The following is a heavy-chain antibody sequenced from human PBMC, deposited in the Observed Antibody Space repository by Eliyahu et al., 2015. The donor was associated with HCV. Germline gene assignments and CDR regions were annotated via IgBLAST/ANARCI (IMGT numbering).Heavy chain of an antibody. CDR3: ARDGRVCGGGGCYWYFDL. CDR1: GFTFNXXX. CDR2: INHNGDST. Sequence: EVQLVESGXDLVQPGGSLRLSCAASGFTFNXXXMHWVRQXPGKGLEYVSGINHNGDSTYYADSVKGRFTISRDNSENTLYLQMGSLRAEDMAVYYCARDGRVCGGGGCYWYFDLWGRGTLVTVSS. V-gene: IGHV3-64*02. D-gene: IGHD2-15*01. J-gene: IGHJ2*01.